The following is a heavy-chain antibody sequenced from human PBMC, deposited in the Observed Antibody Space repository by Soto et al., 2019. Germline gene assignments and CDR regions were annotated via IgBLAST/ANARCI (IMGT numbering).Heavy chain of an antibody. Sequence: EVQLLESGGGLVQPGGSLRLSCAASGFTFSSYAMSWVRQAPGKGLEWVSAISGSGGSTYYADSVKGRFTISRDNSKNTLYLQMNSLRAEDTAVYYCAKDHGDCSSTSCYPDSWGQGTLVTVSS. CDR3: AKDHGDCSSTSCYPDS. D-gene: IGHD2-2*01. CDR1: GFTFSSYA. J-gene: IGHJ4*02. V-gene: IGHV3-23*01. CDR2: ISGSGGST.